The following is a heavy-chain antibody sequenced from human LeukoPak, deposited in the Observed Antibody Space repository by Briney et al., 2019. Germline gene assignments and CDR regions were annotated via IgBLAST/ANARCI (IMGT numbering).Heavy chain of an antibody. V-gene: IGHV3-43*02. CDR2: ISGDGGST. CDR1: GFTFDDYA. Sequence: GGSLRLSCAASGFTFDDYAMHWVRQAPGKGLEWVSLISGDGGSTYYADSVKGRFTISRDNSKNSLYLQMNSLRTEDTALYYCAKVEVYCSSTSCPARARPPYYYYGMDVWGQGTTVTVSS. J-gene: IGHJ6*02. D-gene: IGHD2-2*01. CDR3: AKVEVYCSSTSCPARARPPYYYYGMDV.